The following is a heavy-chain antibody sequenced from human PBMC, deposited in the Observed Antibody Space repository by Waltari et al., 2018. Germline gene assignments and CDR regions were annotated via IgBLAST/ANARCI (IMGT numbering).Heavy chain of an antibody. CDR2: ISSSSSYI. CDR1: GFTFSSYS. D-gene: IGHD3-3*01. CDR3: ARDQERFLEWLYYDY. V-gene: IGHV3-21*01. Sequence: EVQLVESGGGLVKPGGSLRLSCAASGFTFSSYSMNWVRQAPGKGLEWVSSISSSSSYIYYADSVKGRFTISRDNAKNSLYLQMNSLRAEDTAVYYCARDQERFLEWLYYDYWGQGTLSPSPQ. J-gene: IGHJ4*02.